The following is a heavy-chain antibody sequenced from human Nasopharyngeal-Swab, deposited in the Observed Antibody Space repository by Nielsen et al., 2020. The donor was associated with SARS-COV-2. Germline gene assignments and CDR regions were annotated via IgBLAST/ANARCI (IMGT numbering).Heavy chain of an antibody. CDR1: GGSFSDYN. Sequence: GSLRLSCAAYGGSFSDYNWNWVRQPPAKGLEWIGQINHMGRTIYNLSLKSRVTISVDASRNQFSLRLISVTAADTAVYYCARGMPGYWGQGTLVTVSS. J-gene: IGHJ4*02. CDR2: INHMGRT. D-gene: IGHD2-2*01. CDR3: ARGMPGY. V-gene: IGHV4-34*01.